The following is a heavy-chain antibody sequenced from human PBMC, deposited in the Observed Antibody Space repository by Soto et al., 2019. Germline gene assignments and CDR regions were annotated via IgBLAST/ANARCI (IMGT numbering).Heavy chain of an antibody. CDR1: GYTFTNYY. J-gene: IGHJ4*02. Sequence: ASVKVSCKASGYTFTNYYIHWVRQAPGQGLEWMGIINPSGGSTSYAQKFQGRVTMTRDTSTSTVYMELSSLRSEDTAVYDCARVLEEWQTRDMVRGDPTLFDYWGQGTLVTVSS. V-gene: IGHV1-46*01. CDR2: INPSGGST. D-gene: IGHD3-10*01. CDR3: ARVLEEWQTRDMVRGDPTLFDY.